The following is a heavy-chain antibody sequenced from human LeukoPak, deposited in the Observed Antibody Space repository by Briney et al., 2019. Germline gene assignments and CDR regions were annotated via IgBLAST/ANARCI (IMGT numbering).Heavy chain of an antibody. V-gene: IGHV3-64*01. Sequence: GGSLRLSCAASGFTFSSYAMHWVRQAPGKGLEYVSAISSNGGSTYYANSVKGRFTISRDNSKNTLYLQMGSLRAEDMAVYYCARGSSSWYYGGYWGQGTLVTVSS. CDR1: GFTFSSYA. CDR2: ISSNGGST. D-gene: IGHD6-13*01. J-gene: IGHJ4*02. CDR3: ARGSSSWYYGGY.